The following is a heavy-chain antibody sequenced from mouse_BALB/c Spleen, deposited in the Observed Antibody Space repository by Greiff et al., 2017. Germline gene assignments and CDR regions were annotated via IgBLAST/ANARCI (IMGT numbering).Heavy chain of an antibody. CDR2: IYPGDGDT. J-gene: IGHJ4*01. CDR3: ARGEGNSDAMDY. Sequence: QVQLQQSGAELVRPGSSVKISCKASGYAFSSYWMNWVKQRPGQGLEWIGQIYPGDGDTNYNGKFKGKATLTADKSSSTAYMQLSSLTSEDSAVYFCARGEGNSDAMDYWGQGTSVTVSA. D-gene: IGHD2-1*01. CDR1: GYAFSSYW. V-gene: IGHV1-80*01.